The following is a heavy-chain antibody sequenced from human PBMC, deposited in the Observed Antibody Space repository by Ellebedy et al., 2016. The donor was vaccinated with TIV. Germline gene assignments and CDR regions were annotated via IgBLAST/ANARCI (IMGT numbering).Heavy chain of an antibody. V-gene: IGHV3-30-3*01. J-gene: IGHJ4*02. Sequence: GESLKISXAVSGFTLSSYAMHWVRQAPGKGLEWVAVIVYDGSNKYYADSVKGRFTISRDTSKNTVYLQMDSLRVEDTAVYYCVRGRPMLRTISPDYWGQGTLVTVSS. CDR3: VRGRPMLRTISPDY. CDR2: IVYDGSNK. CDR1: GFTLSSYA. D-gene: IGHD4/OR15-4a*01.